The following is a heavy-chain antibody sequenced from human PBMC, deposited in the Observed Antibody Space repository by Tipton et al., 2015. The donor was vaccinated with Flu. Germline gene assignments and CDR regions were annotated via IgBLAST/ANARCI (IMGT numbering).Heavy chain of an antibody. CDR2: IMPGNTI. V-gene: IGHV3-48*03. Sequence: GSLRLSCAASGFDFSPYEMKWVRQAPGKGLEWLADIMPGNTIYYADSVKGRFTISRDNTKSSVYLQMNSLRAEDTAIYYCARDRGESDGSGKHYDAVDIWGQGTKVTVSS. CDR3: ARDRGESDGSGKHYDAVDI. J-gene: IGHJ3*02. CDR1: GFDFSPYE. D-gene: IGHD3-10*01.